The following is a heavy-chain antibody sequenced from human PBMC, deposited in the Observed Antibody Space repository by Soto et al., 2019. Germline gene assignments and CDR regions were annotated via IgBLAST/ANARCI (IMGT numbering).Heavy chain of an antibody. CDR2: IYYSGST. CDR1: GGSISHYY. D-gene: IGHD5-12*01. Sequence: SETLSLTCTVSGGSISHYYWLLIRQSPGKGLEWIGHIYYSGSTNYNPSLKSRVTISVDTSKNQFSLKLSSVTAADTAVYYCARFMATSWYHGMEACGQGTTV. V-gene: IGHV4-59*01. J-gene: IGHJ6*02. CDR3: ARFMATSWYHGMEA.